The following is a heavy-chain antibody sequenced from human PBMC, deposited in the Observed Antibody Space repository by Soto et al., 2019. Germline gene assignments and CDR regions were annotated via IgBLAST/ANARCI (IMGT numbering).Heavy chain of an antibody. V-gene: IGHV1-69*01. CDR2: IIPISSTT. CDR1: GGNFITFA. J-gene: IGHJ6*02. D-gene: IGHD7-27*01. Sequence: QVELVQSGAEVKKPGSSVKVSYKASGGNFITFAISWVRQAPGQGLEWMGEIIPISSTTKSAHKFQDRVTISADGSSSTVNMELRSLTSEDTAIYFCAKKLGIDPFGSYGLDVWGQGNTVTVSS. CDR3: AKKLGIDPFGSYGLDV.